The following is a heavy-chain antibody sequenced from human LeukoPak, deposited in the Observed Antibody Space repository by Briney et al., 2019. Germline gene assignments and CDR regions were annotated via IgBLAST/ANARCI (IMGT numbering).Heavy chain of an antibody. V-gene: IGHV4-59*01. CDR3: ARDSEGDGNFDY. Sequence: SETLSLTCTVSGGSLSSYYWSWIRQPPGKGLEWIGYIYYSGSTNYNPSLKSRVTISVDTSKNQFSLKLSSVTAADTAVYYCARDSEGDGNFDYWGQGTLVTVSS. D-gene: IGHD3-16*01. J-gene: IGHJ4*02. CDR1: GGSLSSYY. CDR2: IYYSGST.